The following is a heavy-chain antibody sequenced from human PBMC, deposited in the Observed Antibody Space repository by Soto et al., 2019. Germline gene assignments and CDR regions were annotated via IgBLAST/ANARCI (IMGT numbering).Heavy chain of an antibody. D-gene: IGHD4-17*01. V-gene: IGHV4-31*03. CDR2: IYYTGRT. CDR1: GASTGSGGSY. Sequence: QVQLQESGPGLVKTSQTLSLTCTVSGASTGSGGSYWSWIRQHPGKGLEWIGYIYYTGRTYYSPSLRSRASISVDTSNNQFSLKLDSATAADTAVYYCARADYGDRGMAFDSWGQGTLVTVS. J-gene: IGHJ4*02. CDR3: ARADYGDRGMAFDS.